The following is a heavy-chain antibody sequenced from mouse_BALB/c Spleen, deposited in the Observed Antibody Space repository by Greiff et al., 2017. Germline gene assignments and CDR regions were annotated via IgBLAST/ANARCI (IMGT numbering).Heavy chain of an antibody. CDR2: IWAGGST. D-gene: IGHD2-3*01. CDR3: ARGGLWDGYSYWYFDV. V-gene: IGHV2-9*02. Sequence: QVQLKQSGPGLVAPSQSLSITCTVSGFSLTSYGVHWVRQPPGKGLEWLGVIWAGGSTNYNSALMSRLSISKDNSKSQVFLKMNSLQTDDTAMYYCARGGLWDGYSYWYFDVWGAGTTVTVSS. J-gene: IGHJ1*01. CDR1: GFSLTSYG.